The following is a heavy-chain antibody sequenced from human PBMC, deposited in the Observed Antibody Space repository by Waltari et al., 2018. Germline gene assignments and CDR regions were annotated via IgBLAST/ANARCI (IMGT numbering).Heavy chain of an antibody. CDR3: AREFDSSGYYYRAA. CDR2: IDPSGTT. D-gene: IGHD3-22*01. CDR1: GDSIRDYY. J-gene: IGHJ5*02. Sequence: QVQLQESGPRLVKPSETLSLTCTVSGDSIRDYYWSWIRQPAGKGLDWIGRIDPSGTTNYNLFFQTRVTMSGDTSKNQFSLRLRSVTVADTTVYYCAREFDSSGYYYRAAWGQGALVTVSS. V-gene: IGHV4-4*07.